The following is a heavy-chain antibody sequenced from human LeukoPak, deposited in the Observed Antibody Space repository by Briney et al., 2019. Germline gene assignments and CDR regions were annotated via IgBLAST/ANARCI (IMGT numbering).Heavy chain of an antibody. CDR2: IYTSGST. J-gene: IGHJ6*03. V-gene: IGHV4-4*07. CDR3: ARDRYCSSTSCPRDYYYMDV. Sequence: SETLSLTCTVSGGSLSSYYWSWIRQPPGKGLEWIGRIYTSGSTNYNPSLKSRVTISVDKSKNQSSLKLSSVTAADTAVYYCARDRYCSSTSCPRDYYYMDVWGKGTTVTVSS. CDR1: GGSLSSYY. D-gene: IGHD2-2*01.